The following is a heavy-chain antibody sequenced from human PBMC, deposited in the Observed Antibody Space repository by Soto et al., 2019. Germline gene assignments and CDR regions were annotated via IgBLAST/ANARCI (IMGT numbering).Heavy chain of an antibody. D-gene: IGHD3-22*01. Sequence: DVQLVESGGDLVKRGGSLRLSCAASGFSFSTYSMNWVRQAPGKGLEWVSSISSSSDYIHYADSVKGRFTISRDNAKKSLYLQMNSLRAEDTAVYYCARDKYYDSSGFDYWGQGTLVTVSS. CDR1: GFSFSTYS. J-gene: IGHJ4*02. CDR3: ARDKYYDSSGFDY. CDR2: ISSSSDYI. V-gene: IGHV3-21*01.